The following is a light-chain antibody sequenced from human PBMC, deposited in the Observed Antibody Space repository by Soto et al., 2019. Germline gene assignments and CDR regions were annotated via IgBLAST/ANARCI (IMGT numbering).Light chain of an antibody. V-gene: IGKV1-39*02. CDR2: AAS. J-gene: IGKJ1*01. Sequence: DLQLTQSPSFLSASVGDRVTITCRASQSISSYLNWYQQKPGKAPKLLIYAASSLQGGVPSRFTGSGSGTDFTLTINRVEPEGFAVYFCQQYDGSPRTFGQGTKVDIK. CDR3: QQYDGSPRT. CDR1: QSISSY.